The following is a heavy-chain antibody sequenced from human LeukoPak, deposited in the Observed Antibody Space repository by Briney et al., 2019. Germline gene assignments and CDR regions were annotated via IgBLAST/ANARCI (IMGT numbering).Heavy chain of an antibody. CDR1: GYAISSGYF. Sequence: SETLSLTCSVSGYAISSGYFWGWIRQPPGQGLEWIGAIYHSGSTYYNPSLKSRVTISVDTSKNQFSLRLSSVTAADTAVYYCARGYSSSWYFNWFDPWGQGTLVTVSS. J-gene: IGHJ5*02. V-gene: IGHV4-38-2*02. D-gene: IGHD6-13*01. CDR2: IYHSGST. CDR3: ARGYSSSWYFNWFDP.